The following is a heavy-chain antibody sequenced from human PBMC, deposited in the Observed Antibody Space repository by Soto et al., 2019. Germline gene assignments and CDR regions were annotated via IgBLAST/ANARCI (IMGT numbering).Heavy chain of an antibody. V-gene: IGHV3-23*01. D-gene: IGHD6-13*01. CDR3: AKDILTRIAAAGTSWFDP. J-gene: IGHJ5*02. Sequence: PGGSLRLSCAASGFTFSSSAMSWVRQAPGKGLEWVSAISGSGGSTYYADSVKGRFTISRDNSKNTLYLQMNSLRAEDTAVYYCAKDILTRIAAAGTSWFDPWGQGTLVTVSS. CDR1: GFTFSSSA. CDR2: ISGSGGST.